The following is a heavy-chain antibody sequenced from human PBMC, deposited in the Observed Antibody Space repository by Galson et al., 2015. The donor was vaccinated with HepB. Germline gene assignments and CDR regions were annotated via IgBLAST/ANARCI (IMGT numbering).Heavy chain of an antibody. D-gene: IGHD1-26*01. V-gene: IGHV3-30*18. CDR1: GFTFSSYG. J-gene: IGHJ4*02. CDR2: ISYDGSNK. CDR3: AKDGRKWELPDPYYFDY. Sequence: SLRLSCAASGFTFSSYGMHWVRQAPGKGPEWVAVISYDGSNKYYADSVKGRFTISRDNSKNTLYLQMNSLRAEDTAVYYCAKDGRKWELPDPYYFDYWGQGTLVTVSS.